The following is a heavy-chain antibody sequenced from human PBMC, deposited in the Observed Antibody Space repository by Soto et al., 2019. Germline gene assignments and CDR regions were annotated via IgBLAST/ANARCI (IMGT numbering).Heavy chain of an antibody. CDR1: GGSLSSGGYY. D-gene: IGHD3-16*01. Sequence: QVQLQESGPGLVKPSETLSLTCTVSGGSLSSGGYYWTWIRQHPGKGLEWIGYIYYSGFTHYNPSLKSPVTISLDTSKNHFSLSLRFVTAADTAVYYCASAEDHAVWGSAYWFDPWGRGSLVTVSS. CDR2: IYYSGFT. CDR3: ASAEDHAVWGSAYWFDP. J-gene: IGHJ5*02. V-gene: IGHV4-31*01.